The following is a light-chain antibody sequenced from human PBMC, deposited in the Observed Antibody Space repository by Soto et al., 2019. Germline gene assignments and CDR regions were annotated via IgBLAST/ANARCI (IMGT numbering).Light chain of an antibody. J-gene: IGKJ1*01. CDR2: GAS. CDR1: QSVSSSY. Sequence: IVLTQSPATLSLSPGERATLSCRASQSVSSSYLAWYQQKPGQAPRLLIYGASSRATGIPDRFSGSGSGTDFTLTISRLEPEDFAVYYCQQYGSSPFWTFGQGTKVDI. V-gene: IGKV3-20*01. CDR3: QQYGSSPFWT.